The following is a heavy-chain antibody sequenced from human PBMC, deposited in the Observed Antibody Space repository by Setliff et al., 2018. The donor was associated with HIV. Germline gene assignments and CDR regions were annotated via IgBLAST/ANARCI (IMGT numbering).Heavy chain of an antibody. CDR3: ATFYKLTGTTSFDY. CDR1: GGTFSNYG. V-gene: IGHV1-69*13. J-gene: IGHJ4*02. D-gene: IGHD1-7*01. Sequence: GASVKVSCKASGGTFSNYGFSWVRQAPGQGLEWMGGIIPVFGTTNYAQRFQGRLSITADESTSTAYMELSSLTSEDTAVYFCATFYKLTGTTSFDYWGQGTLVTVSS. CDR2: IIPVFGTT.